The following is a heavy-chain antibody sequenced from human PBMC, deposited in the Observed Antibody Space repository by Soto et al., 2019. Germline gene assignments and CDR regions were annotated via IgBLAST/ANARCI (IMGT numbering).Heavy chain of an antibody. V-gene: IGHV3-33*01. D-gene: IGHD1-1*01. CDR1: GFTFSSHV. J-gene: IGHJ3*02. CDR3: AREVGYNWNGNRYDAFDM. Sequence: QVQLVESGGGVVQPGTSLRLSCAASGFTFSSHVMHWVRQAPGKGLQWVAVIWNDGRNKQYADSVKGRFTISRDNSKNTLYLQMNSLRAEDTAVYYCAREVGYNWNGNRYDAFDMWGQWTMVTVSS. CDR2: IWNDGRNK.